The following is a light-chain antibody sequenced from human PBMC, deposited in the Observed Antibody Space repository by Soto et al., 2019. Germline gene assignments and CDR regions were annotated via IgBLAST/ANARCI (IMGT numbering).Light chain of an antibody. J-gene: IGKJ1*01. V-gene: IGKV1-6*01. CDR1: QGIRND. Sequence: ALPMTQSPSSLSAPVEDRVTITCRASQGIRNDLGWYQQKPGKAPKLLIYAASSLQSGVPSRFSGSGSGTDFTLTISSLQPDDFATYYCQQYNSYPSFGQGTKVDIK. CDR2: AAS. CDR3: QQYNSYPS.